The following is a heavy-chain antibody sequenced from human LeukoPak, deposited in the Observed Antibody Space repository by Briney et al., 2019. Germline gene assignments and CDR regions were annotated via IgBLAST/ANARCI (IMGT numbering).Heavy chain of an antibody. CDR3: AREKGYYDSSGYSLYYFDY. CDR2: ISAYNGNT. V-gene: IGHV1-18*01. CDR1: GYTFTSYG. Sequence: ASVKVSCKASGYTFTSYGISWVRQAPGQGLEWMGWISAYNGNTNYAQKLQGRVTMTTDTSTSTAYMELRSLRSDDTAVYYCAREKGYYDSSGYSLYYFDYWGQGTLVTVSS. J-gene: IGHJ4*02. D-gene: IGHD3-22*01.